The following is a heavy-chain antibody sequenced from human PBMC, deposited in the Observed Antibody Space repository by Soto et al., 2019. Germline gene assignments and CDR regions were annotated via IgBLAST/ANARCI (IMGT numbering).Heavy chain of an antibody. V-gene: IGHV1-18*01. Sequence: ASVKVSCKASGYTFTSYGISWVRQAPGQGLEWMGWISAYNGNTNYAQKLQGRDTMTTDTSTSTAYMELRSLGSDDTAVYYCARFESRGLYYYYYDGMDVWGQGTTVTVSS. CDR2: ISAYNGNT. CDR3: ARFESRGLYYYYYDGMDV. D-gene: IGHD3-9*01. CDR1: GYTFTSYG. J-gene: IGHJ6*02.